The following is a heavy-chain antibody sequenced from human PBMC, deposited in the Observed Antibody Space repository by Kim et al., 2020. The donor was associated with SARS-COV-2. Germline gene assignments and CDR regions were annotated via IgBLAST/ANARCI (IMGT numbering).Heavy chain of an antibody. Sequence: GGSLRLSCAASGFTFSNYAMSWVRQAPGKGLEWVSGTSGNGGSTYYADSVKGRFTISRDNSKNTLYLQMNSLRAEDTAVYYCAKLLQPRVTGTTYNFDYWGQGTLVTVSS. V-gene: IGHV3-23*01. D-gene: IGHD1-7*01. CDR3: AKLLQPRVTGTTYNFDY. J-gene: IGHJ4*02. CDR2: TSGNGGST. CDR1: GFTFSNYA.